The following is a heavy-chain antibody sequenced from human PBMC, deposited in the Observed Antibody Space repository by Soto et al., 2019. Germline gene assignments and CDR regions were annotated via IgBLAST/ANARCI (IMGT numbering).Heavy chain of an antibody. J-gene: IGHJ3*02. CDR1: GFTFSSYA. CDR3: ARSPTIHYYDSSGPDAFDI. D-gene: IGHD3-22*01. CDR2: ISGSGGST. V-gene: IGHV3-23*01. Sequence: SGGSLRLSCAASGFTFSSYAMSWVRQAPGKGLEWVSAISGSGGSTYYADSVKGRFTISRDNSKNTLYLQMNSLRAEDTAVYYCARSPTIHYYDSSGPDAFDIWGQGTMVTVSS.